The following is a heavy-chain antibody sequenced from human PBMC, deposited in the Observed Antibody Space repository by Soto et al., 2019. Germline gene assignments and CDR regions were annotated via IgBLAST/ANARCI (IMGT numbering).Heavy chain of an antibody. Sequence: VQVSESGGGLGQPGGSLRLSCAASGFAFNTFVVSWVRQAPGKGLEWVSSISSSGSRTYYADSVKGRFTISRDNSKNTLYLQMNRLRVEDTAIYYSAKNKGLRLENYCFDYWGQGTLVAVSS. J-gene: IGHJ4*02. D-gene: IGHD3-16*01. CDR2: ISSSGSRT. V-gene: IGHV3-23*01. CDR1: GFAFNTFV. CDR3: AKNKGLRLENYCFDY.